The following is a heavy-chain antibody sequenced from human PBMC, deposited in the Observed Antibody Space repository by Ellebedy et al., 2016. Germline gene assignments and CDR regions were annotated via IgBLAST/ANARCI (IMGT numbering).Heavy chain of an antibody. V-gene: IGHV4-30-4*08. CDR2: IYYSGST. Sequence: SETLSLTXTVSGGSISSSSYYWGWIRQPPGKGLEWIGYIYYSGSTYYNPSLKSRVTISVDTSKNQFSLKLSSVTAADTAVYYCARGVRSLDYWGQGTLVTVSS. J-gene: IGHJ4*02. CDR1: GGSISSSSYY. CDR3: ARGVRSLDY. D-gene: IGHD3-16*01.